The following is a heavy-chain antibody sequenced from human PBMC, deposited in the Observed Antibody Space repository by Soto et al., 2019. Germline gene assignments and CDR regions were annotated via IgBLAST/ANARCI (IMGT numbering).Heavy chain of an antibody. D-gene: IGHD6-19*01. J-gene: IGHJ1*01. CDR2: ISGGGDNT. V-gene: IGHV3-23*01. Sequence: GGSLRLSCAASGFTFSSFAMTWVRQAPGKGLEWVSTISGGGDNTYYADSVKGRFTISRDNSKKMLFLQINSLRAEDTAIYYCASWVIALGGTGYFRHWGQGTLVTVSS. CDR1: GFTFSSFA. CDR3: ASWVIALGGTGYFRH.